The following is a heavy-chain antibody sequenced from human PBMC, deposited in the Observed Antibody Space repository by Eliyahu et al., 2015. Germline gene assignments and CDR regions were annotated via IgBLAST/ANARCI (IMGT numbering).Heavy chain of an antibody. Sequence: EVQLVQSGAEVKKPGESLRISCKGSGYSFTSYWISWGRQMPGKGLEWMGRIDPSDSYTNYSPSFQGHVTISADKSISTAYLQWSSLKASDTAMYYCASWVCSGGSCYSTAREVAFDYWGQGTLVTVSS. D-gene: IGHD2-15*01. CDR2: IDPSDSYT. J-gene: IGHJ4*02. CDR3: ASWVCSGGSCYSTAREVAFDY. CDR1: GYSFTSYW. V-gene: IGHV5-10-1*03.